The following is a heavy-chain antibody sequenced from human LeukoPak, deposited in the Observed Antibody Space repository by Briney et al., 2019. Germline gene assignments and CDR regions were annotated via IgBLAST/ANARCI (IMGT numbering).Heavy chain of an antibody. V-gene: IGHV1-69*13. D-gene: IGHD1-7*01. CDR1: GGTFSSYA. J-gene: IGHJ6*02. CDR3: ARSAGTTDYYYGMDV. Sequence: ASVKVSCKASGGTFSSYAISWVRQAPGQGLEWMGGIIPISGTANYAQKFQGRVTITADESTSTAYMELSSLRSEDTAVYYCARSAGTTDYYYGMDVWGQGTTVTVSS. CDR2: IIPISGTA.